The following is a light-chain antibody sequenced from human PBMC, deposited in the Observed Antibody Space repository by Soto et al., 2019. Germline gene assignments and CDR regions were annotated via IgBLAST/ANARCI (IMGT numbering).Light chain of an antibody. CDR3: QQYNNWPRAT. Sequence: EIVLTQSPATLSLSPGARATLSCRASQSISSNLAWYQQKPGQAPRLLMFRTSSRATGFPARFSGSGSGTEFNLTISSLQSEDFGVYYGQQYNNWPRATFGGGTKVDIK. J-gene: IGKJ4*01. CDR2: RTS. CDR1: QSISSN. V-gene: IGKV3-15*01.